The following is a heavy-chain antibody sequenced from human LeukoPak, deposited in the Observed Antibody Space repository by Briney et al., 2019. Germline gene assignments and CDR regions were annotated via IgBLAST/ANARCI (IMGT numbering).Heavy chain of an antibody. CDR2: IIPILGIA. CDR1: GGTFSSYA. Sequence: SVKVSCKASGGTFSSYAISWVRQAPGQGLEWMGRIIPILGIANYAQKFQGRVTITADKSASTAYMELSSLRSEDTAVYYCAGSIVGATTSLDYWGQGTLVTVSS. J-gene: IGHJ4*02. CDR3: AGSIVGATTSLDY. V-gene: IGHV1-69*04. D-gene: IGHD1-26*01.